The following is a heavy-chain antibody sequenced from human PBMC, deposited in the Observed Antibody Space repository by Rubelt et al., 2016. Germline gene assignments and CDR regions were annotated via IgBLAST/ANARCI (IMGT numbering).Heavy chain of an antibody. CDR2: IRQDGGQK. CDR3: ARENYFDY. Sequence: GKGLEWVANIRQDGGQKSYVDSVKGRFTISRDNAKKSLYLQMNGLRAEDTAIYYCARENYFDYWGQGTLVIVSS. V-gene: IGHV3-7*01. J-gene: IGHJ4*02.